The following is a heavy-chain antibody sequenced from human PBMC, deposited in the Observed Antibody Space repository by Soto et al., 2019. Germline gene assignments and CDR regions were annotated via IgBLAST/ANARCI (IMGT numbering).Heavy chain of an antibody. J-gene: IGHJ6*02. CDR1: GGTFGNSA. Sequence: ASVKVSCKASGGTFGNSAISWVRQAPGQGLEWMGGIIPSFATGNSAPEFQGRLTITADKSTTTAYMELSSLRSEDTAVYYCARSYYGSGSYWFYGMDVWGQGTTVTV. CDR2: IIPSFATG. V-gene: IGHV1-69*06. CDR3: ARSYYGSGSYWFYGMDV. D-gene: IGHD3-10*01.